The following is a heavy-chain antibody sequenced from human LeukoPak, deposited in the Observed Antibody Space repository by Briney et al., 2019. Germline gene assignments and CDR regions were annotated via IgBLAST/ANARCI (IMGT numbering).Heavy chain of an antibody. CDR2: IYHSGST. Sequence: SETLSLTCTVSGYSISSGYYWGWIRQPPGKGLEWIGSIYHSGSTYYNPSLKSRVTISVDTSKNQFSLKLSSVTAADTAVYYCARVSKYCTNGVCYTGYYYYMDVWGKGTTVTVSS. V-gene: IGHV4-38-2*02. CDR3: ARVSKYCTNGVCYTGYYYYMDV. D-gene: IGHD2-8*01. J-gene: IGHJ6*03. CDR1: GYSISSGYY.